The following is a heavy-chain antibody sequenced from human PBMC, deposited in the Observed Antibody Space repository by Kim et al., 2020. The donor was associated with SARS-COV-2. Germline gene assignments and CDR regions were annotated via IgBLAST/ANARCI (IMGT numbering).Heavy chain of an antibody. D-gene: IGHD3-10*01. J-gene: IGHJ6*01. CDR2: IRGDGSST. CDR1: GFTFDDYA. CDR3: AKDKFLGWFYFGRGSLGGSAG. V-gene: IGHV3-43*02. Sequence: GGSLRLSCAASGFTFDDYAMHWVRQVPGKGLEWVSLIRGDGSSTYYADSVKGRFTISRDNSKNSLYLQMNSLKTEDTAMYYCAKDKFLGWFYFGRGSLGGSAGGGQGWTVTVP.